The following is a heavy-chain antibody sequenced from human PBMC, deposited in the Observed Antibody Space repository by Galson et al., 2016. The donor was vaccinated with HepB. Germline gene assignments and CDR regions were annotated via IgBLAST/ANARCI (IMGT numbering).Heavy chain of an antibody. Sequence: SLRLSCAGSGFTFSSSGTHWVRQAPGKGLEWVAVISYDDGKNKYYADSVKGRFTISRDNSKNTLYLQMNSLRAEDTAEYYCAKAQWEIRHAMDVWGQGTTVSVSS. CDR2: ISYDDGKNK. CDR3: AKAQWEIRHAMDV. V-gene: IGHV3-30*18. D-gene: IGHD1-26*01. CDR1: GFTFSSSG. J-gene: IGHJ6*02.